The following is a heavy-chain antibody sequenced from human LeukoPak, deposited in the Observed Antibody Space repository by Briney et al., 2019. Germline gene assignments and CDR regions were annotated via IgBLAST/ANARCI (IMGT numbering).Heavy chain of an antibody. V-gene: IGHV3-7*03. CDR2: IKPYGSEK. J-gene: IGHJ3*02. D-gene: IGHD3-10*01. CDR1: GFTFSSYW. Sequence: GGSLRLSCAASGFTFSSYWMSWVRQAPGKGLEWVANIKPYGSEKHYVDSVKGRLTIARDNAKNSLFLQMNSLRAEDTAVYYCARGDYYGSGSYYHDAFDIWGQGTMVTVSS. CDR3: ARGDYYGSGSYYHDAFDI.